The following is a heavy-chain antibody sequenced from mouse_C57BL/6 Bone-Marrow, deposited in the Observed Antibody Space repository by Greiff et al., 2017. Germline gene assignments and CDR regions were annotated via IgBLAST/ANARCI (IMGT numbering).Heavy chain of an antibody. V-gene: IGHV3-6*01. CDR2: ISYDGSN. J-gene: IGHJ2*01. D-gene: IGHD2-12*01. Sequence: EVKLQESGPGLVKPSQSLSLTCSVTGYSITSGYYWNWIRQFPGNKLEWMGYISYDGSNNYNPSLKNRISITRDTSKNQFFLKLNSVTTEDTATYYCARDHYSPFDYWGQGTTLTVSS. CDR3: ARDHYSPFDY. CDR1: GYSITSGYY.